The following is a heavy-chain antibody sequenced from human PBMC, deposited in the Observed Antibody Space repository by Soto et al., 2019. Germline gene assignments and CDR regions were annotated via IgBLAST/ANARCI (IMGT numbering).Heavy chain of an antibody. V-gene: IGHV3-23*01. CDR2: ISGSGGST. Sequence: GGSLRLSCAASGFTFSSYAMSWVRQAPGKGLEWVSAISGSGGSTYYADSVKGRFTISRDNSKNTLYLQMNSLRAEDTAVYYCAQGFYYGTGRKGYFDYWGQGTLVTVSS. CDR3: AQGFYYGTGRKGYFDY. D-gene: IGHD3-10*01. J-gene: IGHJ4*02. CDR1: GFTFSSYA.